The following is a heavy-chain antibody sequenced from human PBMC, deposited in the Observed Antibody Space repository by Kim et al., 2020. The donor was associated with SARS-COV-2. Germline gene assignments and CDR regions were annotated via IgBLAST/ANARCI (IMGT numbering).Heavy chain of an antibody. Sequence: ASVKVSCKASGYTFTSYPIHWVRQAPGHGLEGMGWINTDNGNTKYPQKFQGRVTITRDTSGSTAYMELRSLTSEDTSVVYCVRDPGVGYWGQGTLVTVSS. CDR3: VRDPGVGY. D-gene: IGHD3-3*01. CDR2: INTDNGNT. J-gene: IGHJ4*01. V-gene: IGHV1-3*04. CDR1: GYTFTSYP.